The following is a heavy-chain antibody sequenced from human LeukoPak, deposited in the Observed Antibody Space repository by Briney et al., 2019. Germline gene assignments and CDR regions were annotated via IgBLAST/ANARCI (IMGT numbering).Heavy chain of an antibody. J-gene: IGHJ6*02. CDR3: ARVGSGPYDFWRGYPYYYYGMDV. CDR2: IYHSVST. V-gene: IGHV4-4*02. Sequence: KSSQTLSLTCAVSGDSISSSNRWSWVRQPPGKGLEWIGEIYHSVSTNYNPSLKSRVTISADKSKNQFALKLRSVTAADTAVYYCARVGSGPYDFWRGYPYYYYGMDVWGQGTTVTVSS. D-gene: IGHD3-3*01. CDR1: GDSISSSNR.